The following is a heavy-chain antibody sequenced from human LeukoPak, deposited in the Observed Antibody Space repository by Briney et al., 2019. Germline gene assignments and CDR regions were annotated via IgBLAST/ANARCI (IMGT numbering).Heavy chain of an antibody. V-gene: IGHV3-53*01. CDR2: IYSGGST. D-gene: IGHD3-9*01. J-gene: IGHJ4*02. CDR1: GFIFSSYT. CDR3: ARVGGNYDILTGYSPSLPFDY. Sequence: GGSLRLSCAASGFIFSSYTMNWVRQAPGKGLEWVSVIYSGGSTYYADSVKGRFTISRDNSKNTLYLQMNSLRAEDTAVYYCARVGGNYDILTGYSPSLPFDYWGQGTLVTVSS.